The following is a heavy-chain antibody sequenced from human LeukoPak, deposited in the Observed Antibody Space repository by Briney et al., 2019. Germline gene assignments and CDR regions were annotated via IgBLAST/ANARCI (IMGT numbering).Heavy chain of an antibody. V-gene: IGHV4-30-2*01. Sequence: SETLSLTCTVSGGSVSSTSYYWSWIRQPPGKGLEWIGYIYHSGSTYYNPSLKSRVTISVDRSKNQFSLKLSSVTAADTAVYYCARDCGGDCYSWAFDIWGQGTMVTVSS. D-gene: IGHD2-21*02. CDR3: ARDCGGDCYSWAFDI. CDR2: IYHSGST. J-gene: IGHJ3*02. CDR1: GGSVSSTSYY.